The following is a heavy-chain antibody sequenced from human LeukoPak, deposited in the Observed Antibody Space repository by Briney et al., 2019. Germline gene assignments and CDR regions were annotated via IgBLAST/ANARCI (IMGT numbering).Heavy chain of an antibody. D-gene: IGHD6-19*01. CDR2: ISGSGGST. V-gene: IGHV3-23*01. CDR3: AKVGSSGWYAPADFDY. Sequence: GGSLRLSCAASGFTFSSYAMSWVRQAPGKGLEWVSAISGSGGSTYYADSVKGWFTISRDNSKNTLYLQMNSLRAEDTAVYYCAKVGSSGWYAPADFDYWGQGTLVTVSS. CDR1: GFTFSSYA. J-gene: IGHJ4*02.